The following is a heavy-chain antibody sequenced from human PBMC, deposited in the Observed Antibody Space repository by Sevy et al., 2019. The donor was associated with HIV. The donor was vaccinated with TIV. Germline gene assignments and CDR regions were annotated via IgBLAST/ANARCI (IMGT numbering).Heavy chain of an antibody. CDR3: VKEGGGEGGDH. D-gene: IGHD2-21*01. CDR2: IQYDGSNK. J-gene: IGHJ4*02. Sequence: GSLRLSCAASGFSFSSYGMHWVRQAPGKGLEWMSYIQYDGSNKDYADSVKGRFTISRDNSKNTLYLQMNSLRVEDRVVFYCVKEGGGEGGDHWGQGTLVTVSS. CDR1: GFSFSSYG. V-gene: IGHV3-30*02.